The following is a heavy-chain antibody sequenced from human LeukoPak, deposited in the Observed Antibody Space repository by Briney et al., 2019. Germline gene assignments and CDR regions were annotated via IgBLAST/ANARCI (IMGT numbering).Heavy chain of an antibody. J-gene: IGHJ4*02. Sequence: PGGSLRLSCAASGFTVSSSYMSWVRQAPGKGLEWVSVIYAGGTTYYPDSVKGRFTISRDNSKNTLYLQMGSLRSEDTAVYYCATNGYSGTYNRYLDSWGQGTLVTVSS. V-gene: IGHV3-53*05. CDR1: GFTVSSSY. CDR2: IYAGGTT. D-gene: IGHD1-26*01. CDR3: ATNGYSGTYNRYLDS.